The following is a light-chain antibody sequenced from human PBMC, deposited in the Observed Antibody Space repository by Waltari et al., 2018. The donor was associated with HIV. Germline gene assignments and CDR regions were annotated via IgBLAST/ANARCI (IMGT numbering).Light chain of an antibody. J-gene: IGKJ1*01. V-gene: IGKV1-39*01. Sequence: DIQVTQSPSSLSASVGERVTITCRTALTITKYVNWYQQKPVKAPKLLIYGGSSLQSGVPSRFSGSGSGTEVRLTISSLQPEDSAIYYCQQNFATPLTFGQGTKVEIK. CDR3: QQNFATPLT. CDR2: GGS. CDR1: LTITKY.